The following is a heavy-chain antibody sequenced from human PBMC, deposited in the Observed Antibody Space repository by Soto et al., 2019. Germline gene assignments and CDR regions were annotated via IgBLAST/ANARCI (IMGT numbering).Heavy chain of an antibody. CDR3: TRGGLSVWGGDY. D-gene: IGHD7-27*01. V-gene: IGHV1-2*04. J-gene: IGHJ4*02. CDR2: IHPNSGGT. CDR1: GYTFTAFY. Sequence: QVQLVQSGPEIKRPGASVKVSCKTSGYTFTAFYVHWVRQAPGQGLEGMGWIHPNSGGTFFAPKFQGWVTLSKDTSITTVYMELNSLKSDDTAVYFCTRGGLSVWGGDYWGQGTLVTVSS.